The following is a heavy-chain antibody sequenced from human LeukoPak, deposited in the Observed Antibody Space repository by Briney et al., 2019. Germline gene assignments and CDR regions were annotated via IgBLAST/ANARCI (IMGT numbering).Heavy chain of an antibody. J-gene: IGHJ1*01. CDR3: ARGLSVAGNSKYFQH. CDR2: INHSGST. CDR1: GGSFSGYY. D-gene: IGHD6-19*01. V-gene: IGHV4-34*01. Sequence: SETLSLTCAVYGGSFSGYYWSWIRQPPGKGLEWIGEINHSGSTNYNPSLKSRVTISVDTSKNQFSLKLSSVTAADTAVYYCARGLSVAGNSKYFQHWGRGTLVTVSS.